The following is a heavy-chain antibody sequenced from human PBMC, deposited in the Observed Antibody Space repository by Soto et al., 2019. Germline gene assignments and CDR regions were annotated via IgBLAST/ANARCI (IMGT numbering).Heavy chain of an antibody. Sequence: SVKFSCKASGGTFSSYALSWVRQAPGQGHEWMGGIIPIFGTANYAQKFQGRVTITADESTSTAYMELSSLRSEDTAVYYCASNKYDISRLYYYYGMDVWGQGTTVTVSS. J-gene: IGHJ6*02. CDR2: IIPIFGTA. CDR3: ASNKYDISRLYYYYGMDV. V-gene: IGHV1-69*13. D-gene: IGHD3-9*01. CDR1: GGTFSSYA.